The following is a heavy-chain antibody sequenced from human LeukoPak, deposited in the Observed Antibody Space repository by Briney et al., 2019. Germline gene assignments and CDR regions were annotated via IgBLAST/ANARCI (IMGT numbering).Heavy chain of an antibody. CDR1: GYTFTSYG. V-gene: IGHV1-18*01. J-gene: IGHJ6*02. CDR3: ARDHLGGVPAARGARYYYYGMDV. CDR2: ISAYNGNT. D-gene: IGHD2-2*01. Sequence: ASVKVSCKASGYTFTSYGISWVRQAPGQGLEWMGWISAYNGNTNYAQKLQGRVTMTTDTSTSTAYMELRSLRSDDTAVYYCARDHLGGVPAARGARYYYYGMDVWGQGTTVTVSS.